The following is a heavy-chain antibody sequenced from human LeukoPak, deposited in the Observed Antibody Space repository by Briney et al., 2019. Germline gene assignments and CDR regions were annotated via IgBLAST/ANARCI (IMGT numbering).Heavy chain of an antibody. D-gene: IGHD3-22*01. Sequence: PGGSLRLSCAASGFTFSSYAMHWVRQAPGKGLEWVAVISYDGSNKYYADSVKGRFTISRDNSKNTLYLQMNSLRAEDTAVYYCAKEISGGYYYGFDYWGQGTLVTVSS. CDR2: ISYDGSNK. CDR1: GFTFSSYA. V-gene: IGHV3-30*04. J-gene: IGHJ4*02. CDR3: AKEISGGYYYGFDY.